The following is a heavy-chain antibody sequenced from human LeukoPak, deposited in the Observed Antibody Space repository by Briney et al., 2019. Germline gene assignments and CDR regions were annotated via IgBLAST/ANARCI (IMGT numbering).Heavy chain of an antibody. V-gene: IGHV4-39*07. D-gene: IGHD6-13*01. CDR1: GGSISSSSYC. Sequence: KSSETLSLTCTVSGGSISSSSYCWGWIRQPPGKGLEWIGSIYYSGSTYYNPSLKSRVTISVDTSKNQFSLKLSSVTAADTAVYYCARVQGAGSWETNWFDPWGQGTLVTVSS. CDR2: IYYSGST. J-gene: IGHJ5*02. CDR3: ARVQGAGSWETNWFDP.